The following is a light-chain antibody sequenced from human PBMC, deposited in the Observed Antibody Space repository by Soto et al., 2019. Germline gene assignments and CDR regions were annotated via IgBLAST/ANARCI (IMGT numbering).Light chain of an antibody. Sequence: EIVMTQSPVTLSVSPGDRATLSCRASQSVNSHLAWYQQQPGQAPRLLLYGASTRATVVPAWFSGSGSGTEFTLTISSLQAEDFAVYYCQQYDTWPLTFGGGTKVEIK. CDR2: GAS. CDR3: QQYDTWPLT. CDR1: QSVNSH. J-gene: IGKJ4*01. V-gene: IGKV3-15*01.